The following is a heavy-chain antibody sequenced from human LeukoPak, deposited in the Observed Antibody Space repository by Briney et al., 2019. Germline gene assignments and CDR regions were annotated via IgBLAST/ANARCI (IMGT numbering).Heavy chain of an antibody. V-gene: IGHV4-34*01. J-gene: IGHJ6*02. CDR1: GGSFSGYY. D-gene: IGHD2/OR15-2a*01. Sequence: PSETLSLTCAVYGGSFSGYYWSWIRQPPGKGLEWIGEINHSGSTNYNPSLKSRVTIAVDTSKNQFSLKLSSVTAADTAVYYCARDKNESSPAYGMDVWGQGTTVNVSS. CDR3: ARDKNESSPAYGMDV. CDR2: INHSGST.